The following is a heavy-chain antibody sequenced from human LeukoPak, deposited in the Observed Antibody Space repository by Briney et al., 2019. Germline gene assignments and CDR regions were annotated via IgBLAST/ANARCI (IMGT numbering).Heavy chain of an antibody. V-gene: IGHV4-30-4*01. Sequence: SETLSLTCTVSGGSISSGDYYWSWIRQPPGKGLEWIGYIYYSGSTYYNPSLKSRVTISVDTSKNQFSLKLSSVTAADTAVYYYARDYYDSSGYREAFDIWGQGTMVTVSS. CDR2: IYYSGST. J-gene: IGHJ3*02. D-gene: IGHD3-22*01. CDR1: GGSISSGDYY. CDR3: ARDYYDSSGYREAFDI.